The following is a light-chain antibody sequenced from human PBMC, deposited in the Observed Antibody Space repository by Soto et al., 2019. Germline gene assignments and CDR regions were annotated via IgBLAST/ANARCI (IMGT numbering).Light chain of an antibody. J-gene: IGLJ3*02. CDR3: QAYDYSLTASV. Sequence: QSALTQPASVSGSPGQSITISCTGTSSDVGGYNYVSWYQQHPGKAPKLMIYEVSNRPSGVSYRFSGSKSGNTASLTISGLQAEDEADYYCQAYDYSLTASVFGGGTQLTVL. V-gene: IGLV2-14*01. CDR1: SSDVGGYNY. CDR2: EVS.